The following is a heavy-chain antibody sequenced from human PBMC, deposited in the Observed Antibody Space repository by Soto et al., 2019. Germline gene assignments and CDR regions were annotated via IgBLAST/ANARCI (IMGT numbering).Heavy chain of an antibody. Sequence: EVQLVESGGGLVQPGGSLRLSCAASGFIFSNYAMNWVRQAPGKGLEYVSVINSNGGSTLYANSVKGRFTISRDNSKNTLYLEVDSLRPEDMGVYYCARSVYSNGSDYWGQGTLVTVSS. CDR3: ARSVYSNGSDY. J-gene: IGHJ4*02. D-gene: IGHD5-18*01. CDR2: INSNGGST. CDR1: GFIFSNYA. V-gene: IGHV3-64*01.